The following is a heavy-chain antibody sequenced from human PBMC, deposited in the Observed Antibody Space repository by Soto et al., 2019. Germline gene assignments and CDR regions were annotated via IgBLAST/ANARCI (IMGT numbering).Heavy chain of an antibody. Sequence: VGSLRLSCAASGFTFSSYAMSWVRQAPGKGLEWVSAISGSGGTTDYAAPVKGRFTISRDDSENTLYLQMNSLKTEDTAVYYCTTDRFYSPVDHWGQGTLVTVSS. V-gene: IGHV3-23*01. D-gene: IGHD4-4*01. CDR2: ISGSGGTT. J-gene: IGHJ4*02. CDR1: GFTFSSYA. CDR3: TTDRFYSPVDH.